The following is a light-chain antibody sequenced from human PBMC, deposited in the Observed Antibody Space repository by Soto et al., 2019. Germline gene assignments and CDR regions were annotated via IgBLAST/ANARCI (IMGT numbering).Light chain of an antibody. J-gene: IGLJ3*02. CDR3: QSYDSSLSAL. CDR1: SSNTGAGYD. Sequence: QSVLTQPPSVSGAPGQRVTISCTGSSSNTGAGYDVHWYQQLPGTAPKLLIYGNSNRPSGVPDRFSGSKSGTSASLAITGLQAEDEADYYCQSYDSSLSALFGGGTKVTVL. CDR2: GNS. V-gene: IGLV1-40*01.